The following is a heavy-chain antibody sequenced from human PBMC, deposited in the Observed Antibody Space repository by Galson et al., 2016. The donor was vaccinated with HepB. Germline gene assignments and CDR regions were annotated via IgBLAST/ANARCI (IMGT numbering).Heavy chain of an antibody. CDR2: VSFDGNFK. CDR3: AREYYRGCDY. CDR1: GFIFSNYG. J-gene: IGHJ4*02. Sequence: SLRLSCAASGFIFSNYGMHWVRQAPGRGLEWVAVVSFDGNFKWYVDSVKGRFTISRDNSNTLYLQMDSLTDEDTAIYYCAREYYRGCDYWGQGTLDTVSS. V-gene: IGHV3-30*03. D-gene: IGHD3-10*01.